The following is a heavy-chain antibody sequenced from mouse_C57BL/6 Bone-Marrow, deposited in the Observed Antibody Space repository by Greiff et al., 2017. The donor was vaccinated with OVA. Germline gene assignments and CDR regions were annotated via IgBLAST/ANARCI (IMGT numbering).Heavy chain of an antibody. CDR3: ARRVNWDEDAMDY. CDR1: GYTFTSYW. J-gene: IGHJ4*01. V-gene: IGHV1-52*01. D-gene: IGHD4-1*01. CDR2: IDPSDCDT. Sequence: QVQLQQPGAELVRPGSSVKLSCKASGYTFTSYWMHWVKQRPIPGLEWIGNIDPSDCDTHYNQKFKDKATLTVDKSSSTAYMQLSSLTSEDSAVYDCARRVNWDEDAMDYWGQGTSVTVSA.